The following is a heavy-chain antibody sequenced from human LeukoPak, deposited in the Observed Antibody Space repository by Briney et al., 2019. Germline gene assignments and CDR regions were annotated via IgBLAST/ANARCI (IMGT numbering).Heavy chain of an antibody. Sequence: PSETLSLTCTVSGGSISSSSYYWGWIRQPPGKGLEWVGSIYYSGSTYYNPSLKSRVTISVDTSKNQFSLKLSSVTAADTAVYYCAREGLYSSGWYATRWFDPWGQGTLVTVSS. CDR3: AREGLYSSGWYATRWFDP. V-gene: IGHV4-39*07. J-gene: IGHJ5*02. CDR1: GGSISSSSYY. CDR2: IYYSGST. D-gene: IGHD6-19*01.